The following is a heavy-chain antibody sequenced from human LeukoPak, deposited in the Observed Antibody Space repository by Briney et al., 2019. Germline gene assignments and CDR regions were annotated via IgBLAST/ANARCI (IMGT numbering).Heavy chain of an antibody. Sequence: PGGSLRLSCAASGFTFSSYAMGWVRQAPGKGLEWVSAISGSGGSTYYADSVKGRFTISRDNSKNTLYLQMNSLRAEDTAVYYCAKVPSYDFWSGYWATNYYYMDVWGKGTTATVSS. CDR3: AKVPSYDFWSGYWATNYYYMDV. CDR1: GFTFSSYA. CDR2: ISGSGGST. V-gene: IGHV3-23*01. J-gene: IGHJ6*03. D-gene: IGHD3-3*01.